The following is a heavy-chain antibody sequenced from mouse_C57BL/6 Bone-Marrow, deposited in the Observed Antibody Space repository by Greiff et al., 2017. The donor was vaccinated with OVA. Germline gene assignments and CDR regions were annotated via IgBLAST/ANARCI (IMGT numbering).Heavy chain of an antibody. CDR1: GYTFTSYW. CDR2: IDPSDSYT. J-gene: IGHJ4*01. CDR3: AREVYGTVVATDYAMDY. D-gene: IGHD1-1*01. V-gene: IGHV1-50*01. Sequence: QVQLQQPGAELVKPGASVKLSCKASGYTFTSYWMQWVKKRPGQGLEWIGEIDPSDSYTNYNQKFKGKATLTVDTSSSTAYMQLSSLTSEDSAVYYCAREVYGTVVATDYAMDYWGQGTSVTVSS.